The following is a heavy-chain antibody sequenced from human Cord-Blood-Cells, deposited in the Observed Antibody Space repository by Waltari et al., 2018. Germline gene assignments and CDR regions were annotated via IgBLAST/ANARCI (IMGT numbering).Heavy chain of an antibody. CDR3: ARTAVDGSGSYYFDY. J-gene: IGHJ4*02. CDR2: IIHIFGTA. D-gene: IGHD3-10*01. CDR1: GGTFSSYA. Sequence: QVQLVQSAAEVKKSVSSVKVSCKASGGTFSSYAIRGVRPCPGQGLDWMGGIIHIFGTANYAQKFQGRVTITADESTSTAYMELSSLRSEDTAVYYCARTAVDGSGSYYFDYWGQGTLVTVSS. V-gene: IGHV1-69*01.